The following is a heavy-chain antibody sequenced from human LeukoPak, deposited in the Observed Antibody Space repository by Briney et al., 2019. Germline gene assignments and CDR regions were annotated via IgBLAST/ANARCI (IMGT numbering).Heavy chain of an antibody. V-gene: IGHV3-11*01. CDR3: ARDVRNHYGSGSYGY. CDR2: ISSSGSTI. J-gene: IGHJ4*02. D-gene: IGHD3-10*01. CDR1: GFTFSDYY. Sequence: GGSLRLSCAASGFTFSDYYMSWIRQAPGKGLEWVSYISSSGSTIYYADSGKGRFTIYRDNAKNSLYLQMNSLRTEDTAVYYCARDVRNHYGSGSYGYWGQGTLVTVSS.